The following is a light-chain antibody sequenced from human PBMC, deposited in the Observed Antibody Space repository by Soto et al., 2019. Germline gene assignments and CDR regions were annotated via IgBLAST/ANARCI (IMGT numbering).Light chain of an antibody. Sequence: QSALTQPASVSGSPGQSVTISCTGTSSDVGGYNYVSWYQQHPGKAPKVIIYEVSNRPSGASNRFSASKSGNTASLTISGLQAEDEADYYCGSYSSIRPSYLFGTATKLTVL. CDR1: SSDVGGYNY. CDR3: GSYSSIRPSYL. CDR2: EVS. J-gene: IGLJ1*01. V-gene: IGLV2-14*01.